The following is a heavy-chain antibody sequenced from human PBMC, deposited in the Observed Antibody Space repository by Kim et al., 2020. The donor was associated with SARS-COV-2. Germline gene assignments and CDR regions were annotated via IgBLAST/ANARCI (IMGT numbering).Heavy chain of an antibody. CDR2: INSDGSST. CDR1: GFTFSSYW. D-gene: IGHD3-22*01. J-gene: IGHJ4*02. Sequence: GGSLRLSCAASGFTFSSYWMHWVRQAPGKGLVWVSRINSDGSSTSYADSVKGRFTISRDNAKNTLYLQMNSLRAEDTAVYYCAYDSSGYWGGGFDYWGQGTLVTVSS. CDR3: AYDSSGYWGGGFDY. V-gene: IGHV3-74*01.